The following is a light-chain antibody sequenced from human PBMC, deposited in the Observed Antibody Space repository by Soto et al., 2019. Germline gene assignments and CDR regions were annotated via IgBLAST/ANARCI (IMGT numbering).Light chain of an antibody. CDR3: SSYTRSSPRNYV. Sequence: QSALTQPDSVSGSHVQSITLYCTGNSSDVCGYNYVSWYQQLPGKATKIMIYEITNRPSGVSNIFSGSKSGXSDSLTISVLQTEDEADYYCSSYTRSSPRNYVFGHGTKVTVL. CDR1: SSDVCGYNY. J-gene: IGLJ1*01. V-gene: IGLV2-14*01. CDR2: EIT.